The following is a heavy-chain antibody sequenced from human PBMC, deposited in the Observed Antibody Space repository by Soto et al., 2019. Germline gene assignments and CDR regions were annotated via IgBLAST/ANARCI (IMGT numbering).Heavy chain of an antibody. D-gene: IGHD6-13*01. CDR2: IIPIFGTA. Sequence: GASVKVSCKSSGCTFSSYAISWVRQAPGQGLERMGGIIPIFGTANYAQKFQGRVTITADESTSTAYMELSSLRSEDTAVYYCARFPTYSSSWYSGYFDYWGQGTLVTVSS. CDR3: ARFPTYSSSWYSGYFDY. J-gene: IGHJ4*02. CDR1: GCTFSSYA. V-gene: IGHV1-69*13.